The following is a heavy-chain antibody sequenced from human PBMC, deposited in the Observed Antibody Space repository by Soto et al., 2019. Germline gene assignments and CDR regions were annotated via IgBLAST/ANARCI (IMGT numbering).Heavy chain of an antibody. CDR2: ISSSGSTI. J-gene: IGHJ6*02. CDR1: AFTFSSYE. CDR3: ARNRFEYTSSSSYYGMDV. D-gene: IGHD6-6*01. Sequence: EVRLVESGGGLVQPGGSLRLSCAASAFTFSSYEMNWVRQAPGKGLEWVSCISSSGSTIYYADSLKGRFTISRDNAKNSLYLQMNSLRAEDTAVYYCARNRFEYTSSSSYYGMDVWGQGTTVTVSS. V-gene: IGHV3-48*03.